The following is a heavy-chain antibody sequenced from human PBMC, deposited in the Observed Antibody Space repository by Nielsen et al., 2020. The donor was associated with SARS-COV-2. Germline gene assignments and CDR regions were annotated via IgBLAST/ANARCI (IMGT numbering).Heavy chain of an antibody. V-gene: IGHV3-30*03. CDR3: AIILNYYDSTDYADGLFDT. CDR1: GFTVGTYG. J-gene: IGHJ3*02. Sequence: GESLKISCAASGFTVGTYGMHWVLQAPGSRLESVAVVSYDGTDEHYADSVKGRFIFSRDNPKNTMYLQMNSLRPEDTAVYYCAIILNYYDSTDYADGLFDTWGQGTMVPVSS. D-gene: IGHD3-22*01. CDR2: VSYDGTDE.